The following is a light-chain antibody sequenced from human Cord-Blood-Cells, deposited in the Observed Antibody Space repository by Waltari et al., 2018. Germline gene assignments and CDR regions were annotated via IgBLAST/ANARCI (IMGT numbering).Light chain of an antibody. V-gene: IGLV3-25*02. J-gene: IGLJ1*01. CDR2: KDS. CDR3: QSADSSGTYYV. CDR1: ALPKPY. Sequence: SYELTQPPSVSVSPGQTARITCPGDALPKPYDYWYQQKPGQAPVLVIYKDSERPSGIPERFSGSSSGTTVTLTISGVQAEDEADYYCQSADSSGTYYVFGTGTKVTVL.